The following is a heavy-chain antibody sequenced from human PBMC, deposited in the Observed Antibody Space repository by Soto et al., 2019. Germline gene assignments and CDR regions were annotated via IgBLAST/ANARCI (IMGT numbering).Heavy chain of an antibody. Sequence: QVQLVESGGGVVQPGRSLRLSCAASGFTFSSYAMHWVRQAPGKGLEWVAVISYDGSNKYYADSVKGRFTISRDNSKNTLYLQMNSPREEDTAVYYCARVTENYYYYGVDVWGQGTTVTVSS. J-gene: IGHJ6*02. CDR2: ISYDGSNK. V-gene: IGHV3-30-3*01. CDR1: GFTFSSYA. CDR3: ARVTENYYYYGVDV.